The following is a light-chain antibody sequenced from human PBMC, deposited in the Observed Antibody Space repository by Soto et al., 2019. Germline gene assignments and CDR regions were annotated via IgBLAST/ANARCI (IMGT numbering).Light chain of an antibody. CDR2: KFN. J-gene: IGLJ2*01. CDR1: RSNIGSNT. Sequence: QSVLTQPPSASGTPGQRVTISCSGSRSNIGSNTVHWYQHLPGTAPKLLIYKFNERPSGVPDRFSGSKSGTSASLAISGLQSDDEADYYCAAWDDSLNGPAFGGGTKLTVL. V-gene: IGLV1-44*01. CDR3: AAWDDSLNGPA.